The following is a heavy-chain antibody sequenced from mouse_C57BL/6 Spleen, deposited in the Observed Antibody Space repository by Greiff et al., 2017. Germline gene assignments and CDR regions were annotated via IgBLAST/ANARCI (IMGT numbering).Heavy chain of an antibody. J-gene: IGHJ4*01. CDR1: GYTFTDYN. V-gene: IGHV1-18*01. CDR3: ARWEEGAMDY. CDR2: INPNNGGT. Sequence: EVQLQQPGPELVKPGASVKIPCKASGYTFTDYNMDWVKQSHGKSLEWIGDINPNNGGTIYNQKFKGKATLTVDKSSSTAYMELRSLTSEDTAVYYCARWEEGAMDYWGQGTSVTVSS. D-gene: IGHD4-1*01.